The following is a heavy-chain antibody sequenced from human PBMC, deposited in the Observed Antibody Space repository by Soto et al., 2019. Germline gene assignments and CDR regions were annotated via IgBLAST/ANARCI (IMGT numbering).Heavy chain of an antibody. D-gene: IGHD5-18*01. CDR3: ANDAVEAAMDLIYYSYGMDV. J-gene: IGHJ6*02. V-gene: IGHV3-74*01. CDR1: AFTFKNHW. Sequence: PGGSLRLSCAASAFTFKNHWMHWVRQVPGKGPEWVSRITGDGSFTSYADAVKGRFTISRDNSKNTLYLQMNSLNAEHTAAYYFANDAVEAAMDLIYYSYGMDVWGQGTTVAVAS. CDR2: ITGDGSFT.